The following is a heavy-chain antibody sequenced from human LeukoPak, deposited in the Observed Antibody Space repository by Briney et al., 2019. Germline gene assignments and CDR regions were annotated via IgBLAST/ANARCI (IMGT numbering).Heavy chain of an antibody. D-gene: IGHD3-22*01. Sequence: PGGSLRLSCAASGFTFSSYAMSWVRQAPGKGLERVSAISGSGDNTYYADSVKGRFTISRDNSKNTLYLQMNSLRAEDTAVYYCAKIATTMIVVVNNFDYWGQGTLVTVSS. J-gene: IGHJ4*02. V-gene: IGHV3-23*01. CDR3: AKIATTMIVVVNNFDY. CDR2: ISGSGDNT. CDR1: GFTFSSYA.